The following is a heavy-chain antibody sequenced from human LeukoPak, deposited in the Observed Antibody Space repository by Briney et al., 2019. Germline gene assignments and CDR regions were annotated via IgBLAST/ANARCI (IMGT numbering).Heavy chain of an antibody. D-gene: IGHD3-22*01. Sequence: GGSLRLSCAASGFTFSSYGMHWVRQAPGKGLEWVAVISYDGSNKYYADSVKGRFTISRDNSKNTLYLQMNSLRAEDTAVYYCAKEYYDSSGYHRPGAFDIWGQGTMVTVS. V-gene: IGHV3-30*18. CDR2: ISYDGSNK. CDR3: AKEYYDSSGYHRPGAFDI. CDR1: GFTFSSYG. J-gene: IGHJ3*02.